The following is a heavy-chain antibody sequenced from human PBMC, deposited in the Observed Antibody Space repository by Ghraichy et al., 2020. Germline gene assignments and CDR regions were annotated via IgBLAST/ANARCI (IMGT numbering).Heavy chain of an antibody. CDR1: GGSISNYY. Sequence: ESLNISCTVSGGSISNYYWSWIRQPPGKGLEWIGYIYYTGSTNYNPSLKSRVTISVDTSKNQFSLALRSVIAADTAVYYCARHKSPGFDYWGRGTLVTVSS. CDR3: ARHKSPGFDY. V-gene: IGHV4-59*08. J-gene: IGHJ4*02. CDR2: IYYTGST.